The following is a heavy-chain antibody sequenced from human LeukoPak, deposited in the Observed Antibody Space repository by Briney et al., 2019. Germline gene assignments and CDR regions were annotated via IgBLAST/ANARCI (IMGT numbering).Heavy chain of an antibody. Sequence: SETLSLTCAVYGGSFSDYYWSWIRQPPGKGLEWIGEINHSGSTNYNPSLKSRVTISVDTSKNQFSLKLSSVTAADTAVYYCVRGLYCSGGSCRFDYWGREPWSPSPQ. V-gene: IGHV4-34*01. J-gene: IGHJ4*02. CDR2: INHSGST. CDR1: GGSFSDYY. CDR3: VRGLYCSGGSCRFDY. D-gene: IGHD2-15*01.